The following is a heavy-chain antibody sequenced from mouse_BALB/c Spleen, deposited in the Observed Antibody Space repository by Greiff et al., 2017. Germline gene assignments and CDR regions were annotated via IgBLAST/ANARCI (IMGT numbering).Heavy chain of an antibody. CDR1: GFTFSSFG. V-gene: IGHV5-17*02. CDR3: ARTFYGNYWYFDV. D-gene: IGHD2-1*01. J-gene: IGHJ1*01. CDR2: ISSGSSTI. Sequence: EVKLVESGGGLVQPGGSRKLSCAASGFTFSSFGMHWVRQAPEKGLEWVAYISSGSSTIYYADTVKGRFTISRDNPKNTLFLQMTSLRSEDTAMYYCARTFYGNYWYFDVWGAGTTVTVSS.